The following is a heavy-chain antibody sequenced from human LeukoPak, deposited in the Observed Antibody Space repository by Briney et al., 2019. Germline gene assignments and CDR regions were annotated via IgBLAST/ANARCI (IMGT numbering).Heavy chain of an antibody. J-gene: IGHJ4*02. CDR2: INHSGST. CDR3: ARGMGATRIDY. Sequence: SETLSLTCAVYGGSFSGYYWSWIRQPPGKGLEWIGEINHSGSTNYNPSLKSRVTISVDTSKNQFSLKLSSVTAADTAVYYCARGMGATRIDYWGQGTLVTVSS. V-gene: IGHV4-34*01. CDR1: GGSFSGYY. D-gene: IGHD1-26*01.